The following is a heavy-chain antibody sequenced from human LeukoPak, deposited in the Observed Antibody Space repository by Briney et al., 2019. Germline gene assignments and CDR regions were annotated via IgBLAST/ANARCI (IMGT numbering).Heavy chain of an antibody. J-gene: IGHJ4*02. CDR1: GGSISSYY. V-gene: IGHV4-59*01. CDR2: IYYSGST. CDR3: ARTYCSSTSCGFDY. Sequence: SETLSLTCTVSGGSISSYYWSWIRQPPGKGLEWIGYIYYSGSTNYNPSLKSRVTISVGTSKNQFSLKLSSVTAADTAVYYCARTYCSSTSCGFDYWGQGTLVTVSS. D-gene: IGHD2-2*01.